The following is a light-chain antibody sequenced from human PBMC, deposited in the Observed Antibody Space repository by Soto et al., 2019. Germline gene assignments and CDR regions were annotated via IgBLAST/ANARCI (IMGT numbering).Light chain of an antibody. CDR2: DVS. CDR1: SSDVGGYNY. J-gene: IGLJ1*01. CDR3: SSYTSSNTRQIV. Sequence: SVLTQPASVSGSPGQSITISCTGTSSDVGGYNYVSWYQQHPGKAPKFMIYDVSNRPSGVSNRFSGSKSGNTASLTIFGLQAEEEADYYCSSYTSSNTRQIVFGTGTKVTVL. V-gene: IGLV2-14*01.